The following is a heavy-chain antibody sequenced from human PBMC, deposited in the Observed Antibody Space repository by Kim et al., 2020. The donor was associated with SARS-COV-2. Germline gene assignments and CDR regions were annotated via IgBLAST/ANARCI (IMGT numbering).Heavy chain of an antibody. Sequence: YAQKFQGWVTMTRDTSISTAYMELSRLRSDDTAVYYCARDPNSSGGAFDIWGQGTMVTVSS. CDR3: ARDPNSSGGAFDI. V-gene: IGHV1-2*04. D-gene: IGHD6-19*01. J-gene: IGHJ3*02.